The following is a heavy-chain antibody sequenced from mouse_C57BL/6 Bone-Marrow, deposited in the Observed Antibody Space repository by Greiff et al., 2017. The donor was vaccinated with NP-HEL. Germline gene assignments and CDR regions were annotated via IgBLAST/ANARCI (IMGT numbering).Heavy chain of an antibody. CDR3: SVSYYVNYVRMDY. V-gene: IGHV1-85*01. D-gene: IGHD2-1*01. Sequence: QVQLKQSGPELVKPGASVKLSCKASGYTFTSYDINWVKQRPGQGLEWIGWIYPRDGSTKYNEKFKGKATLTVDTSSSTAYMELRSLTSEDSAVYFCSVSYYVNYVRMDYWGQGTSVTVSS. J-gene: IGHJ4*01. CDR2: IYPRDGST. CDR1: GYTFTSYD.